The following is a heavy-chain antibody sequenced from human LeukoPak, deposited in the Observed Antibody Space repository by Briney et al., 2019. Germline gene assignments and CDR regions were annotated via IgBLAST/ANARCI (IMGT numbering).Heavy chain of an antibody. V-gene: IGHV6-1*01. CDR2: TYYRSRWRN. CDR3: VRRGPVAPAGGLFDH. CDR1: GDSVSSDSAT. D-gene: IGHD2-2*01. J-gene: IGHJ4*02. Sequence: SQTLSLTCAISGDSVSSDSATWNWIRQSPSRGIEWLGRTYYRSRWRNDYAESVESRITINSDTSKNQFCLQLNSVAPPDTAVYYCVRRGPVAPAGGLFDHWGQGTLVTVSS.